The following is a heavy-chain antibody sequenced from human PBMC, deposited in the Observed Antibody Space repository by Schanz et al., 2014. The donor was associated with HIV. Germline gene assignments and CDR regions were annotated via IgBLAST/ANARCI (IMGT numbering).Heavy chain of an antibody. Sequence: QMKLVQSGAEVKQPGASVRVSCKASGYAFTDHFIHWVRQAPGQGLEWMAIINPLQDKTAHAQKVQGRLTMTRDTSTGTVYMQLNNLRSEDTAVYYCARAPYRSGWYGVDYWGQGTLVTVSS. CDR2: INPLQDKT. D-gene: IGHD6-19*01. V-gene: IGHV1-46*01. J-gene: IGHJ4*02. CDR1: GYAFTDHF. CDR3: ARAPYRSGWYGVDY.